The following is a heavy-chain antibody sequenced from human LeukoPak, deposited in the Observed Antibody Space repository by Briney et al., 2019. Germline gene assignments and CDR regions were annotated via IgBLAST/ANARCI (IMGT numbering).Heavy chain of an antibody. Sequence: PGRSLRLSCAASGFTFSSYAMHWVRQAPGKGLEWVAVISYDGSNKYYADSVKGRFTISRDNSKNTLYLQMDSLRAEDTAVYYCARMEVIVWGQGTLVTVSS. CDR1: GFTFSSYA. CDR3: ARMEVIV. V-gene: IGHV3-30-3*01. J-gene: IGHJ4*02. D-gene: IGHD3-22*01. CDR2: ISYDGSNK.